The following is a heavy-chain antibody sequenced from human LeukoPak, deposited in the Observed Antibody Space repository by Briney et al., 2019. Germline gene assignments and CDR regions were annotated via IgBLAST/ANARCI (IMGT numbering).Heavy chain of an antibody. D-gene: IGHD2-15*01. CDR2: IYYSGST. Sequence: PSETLSLTCTVSGGSISSSSCYWGWIRQPPGKGLEWIGSIYYSGSTYYNPSLKSRLTISVDTSKNQFSLKLSSVTAADTAVYYCARRGGRGFFDYWGQGTLVTVSS. CDR3: ARRGGRGFFDY. CDR1: GGSISSSSCY. J-gene: IGHJ4*02. V-gene: IGHV4-39*01.